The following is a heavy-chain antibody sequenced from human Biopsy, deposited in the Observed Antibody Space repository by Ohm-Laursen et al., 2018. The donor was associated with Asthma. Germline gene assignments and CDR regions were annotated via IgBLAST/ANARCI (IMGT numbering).Heavy chain of an antibody. Sequence: SETLSLTCTVSGGSISSYYWSWIRQPPGKGLEWIGYIYYSGSTNYNPSLKSRVTISRDTSKNQFSLRLTSVTAADTAVYFCARRITIFGVVQKDHGMDAWGQGTTVIVSS. D-gene: IGHD3-3*01. J-gene: IGHJ6*02. V-gene: IGHV4-59*08. CDR1: GGSISSYY. CDR2: IYYSGST. CDR3: ARRITIFGVVQKDHGMDA.